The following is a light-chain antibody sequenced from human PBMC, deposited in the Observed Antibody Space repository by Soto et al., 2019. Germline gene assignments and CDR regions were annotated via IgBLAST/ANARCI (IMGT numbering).Light chain of an antibody. CDR1: SSDVGGYNY. V-gene: IGLV2-14*01. CDR3: SSYTISTTLV. Sequence: QSVLTQPASVSGSPGQSITISCTGTSSDVGGYNYVSWYQQHPGKAPKLMIYEVSNRPSGVSTRFSGSKSGNTASLTISGLQAEDEADYYSSSYTISTTLVFGTGTKVTVL. J-gene: IGLJ1*01. CDR2: EVS.